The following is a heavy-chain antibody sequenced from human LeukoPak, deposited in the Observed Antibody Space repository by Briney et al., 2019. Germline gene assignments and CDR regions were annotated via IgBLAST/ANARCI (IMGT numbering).Heavy chain of an antibody. V-gene: IGHV3-30*18. CDR1: GFTFSSYG. CDR2: ISYDGSNK. D-gene: IGHD6-13*01. CDR3: AKDEGQQQLEYYFDY. Sequence: PGGSLRLSCAASGFTFSSYGMHWVRQAPGKGLEWVAVISYDGSNKYYADSVKGRFTISRDNSKNTLYLQMNSLTAEATAVYYCAKDEGQQQLEYYFDYWGQGTLVTVSS. J-gene: IGHJ4*02.